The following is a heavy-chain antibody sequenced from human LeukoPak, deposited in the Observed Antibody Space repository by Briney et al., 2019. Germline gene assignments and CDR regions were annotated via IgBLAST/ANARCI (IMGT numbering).Heavy chain of an antibody. Sequence: PGGSLRLSCAASGFTFSSYAMSWVRQAPGKGLEWVSAISGSGGSTYYADSVKGRFTISRDNSKNTLYLQMNSLIAEDKAVYYCAKGRAWIQLWLFDYWGQGTLVTVSS. V-gene: IGHV3-23*01. J-gene: IGHJ4*02. CDR1: GFTFSSYA. D-gene: IGHD5-18*01. CDR3: AKGRAWIQLWLFDY. CDR2: ISGSGGST.